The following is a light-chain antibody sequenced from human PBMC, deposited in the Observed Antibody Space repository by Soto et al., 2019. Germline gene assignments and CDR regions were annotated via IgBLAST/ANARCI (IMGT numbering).Light chain of an antibody. CDR2: GAS. CDR1: QSVSNNY. V-gene: IGKV3-20*01. J-gene: IGKJ1*01. Sequence: EIVLTQSPGTLSLSPGERATLSCRASQSVSNNYLAWYQQKPGQAPRLLIYGASNRATGIPDRFSGSGSGTDFTLTISRLEPEDFAVDYCQQYGSSGTFGQGTKV. CDR3: QQYGSSGT.